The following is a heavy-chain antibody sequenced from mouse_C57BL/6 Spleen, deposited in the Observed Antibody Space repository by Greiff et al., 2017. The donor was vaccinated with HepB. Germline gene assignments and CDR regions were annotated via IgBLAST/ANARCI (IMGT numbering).Heavy chain of an antibody. Sequence: EVMLVESGGGLVKPGGSLKLSCAASGFTFSSYAMSWVRQTPEKRLEWVATISDGGSYTYYPDNVKGRFTISRDNAKNNLYLQMSHLKSEDTAMYYCAGEYDYDGYYAMDYWGQGTSVTVSS. D-gene: IGHD2-4*01. CDR1: GFTFSSYA. J-gene: IGHJ4*01. CDR2: ISDGGSYT. V-gene: IGHV5-4*01. CDR3: AGEYDYDGYYAMDY.